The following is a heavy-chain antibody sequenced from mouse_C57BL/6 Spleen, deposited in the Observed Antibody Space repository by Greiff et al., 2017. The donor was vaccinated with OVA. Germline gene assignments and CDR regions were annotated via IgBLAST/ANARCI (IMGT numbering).Heavy chain of an antibody. Sequence: DVMLVESGGGLVKPGGSLKLSCAASGFTFSDYGMHWVRQATEQGLEWVAYISRGSSTTYYADTGKGRFTISIDHAKNTLFLQMTSLRSEDTAMYYCAREMTTVVATDWYFDVWGTGTTVTVSS. V-gene: IGHV5-17*01. CDR1: GFTFSDYG. CDR3: AREMTTVVATDWYFDV. D-gene: IGHD1-1*01. J-gene: IGHJ1*03. CDR2: ISRGSSTT.